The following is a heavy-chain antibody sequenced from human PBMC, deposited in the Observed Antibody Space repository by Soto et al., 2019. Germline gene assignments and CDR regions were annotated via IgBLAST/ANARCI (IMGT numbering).Heavy chain of an antibody. J-gene: IGHJ4*02. V-gene: IGHV5-51*01. Sequence: GESLKLSCTGSGYSFTRYWIGWVRQMPGKGLEWVGIIYPSDSDTRYSPSFQGQVTISADKSISTAYLQWTSLKASDTAMYYCARNYYFDYWGQGTLVTVSS. CDR2: IYPSDSDT. CDR1: GYSFTRYW. CDR3: ARNYYFDY.